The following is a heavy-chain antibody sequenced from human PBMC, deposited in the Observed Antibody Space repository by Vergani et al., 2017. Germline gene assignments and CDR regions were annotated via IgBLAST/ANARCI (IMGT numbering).Heavy chain of an antibody. Sequence: QVQLVESGGGVVQPGRSLRLSCAASGFTFSSYGMHWVRQAPGKGLEWVAVIWYDGSNKYYADSVKGRFTISRDNSKNTLYLQMNSLRAGDTAVYYCARGKERGYSGYDLYGMDVWGQGTTVTVSS. CDR3: ARGKERGYSGYDLYGMDV. J-gene: IGHJ6*02. V-gene: IGHV3-33*01. D-gene: IGHD5-12*01. CDR1: GFTFSSYG. CDR2: IWYDGSNK.